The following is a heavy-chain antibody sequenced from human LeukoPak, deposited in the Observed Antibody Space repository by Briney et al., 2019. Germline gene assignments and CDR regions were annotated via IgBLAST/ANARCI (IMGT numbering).Heavy chain of an antibody. CDR3: SSKDKWVY. CDR2: ISSSGSTI. V-gene: IGHV3-48*03. D-gene: IGHD2-8*01. J-gene: IGHJ4*02. CDR1: GFTFSSYE. Sequence: SGGSLRLSCAASGFTFSSYEMNWVRQAPGKGLEWVSYISSSGSTIYYADSVKGRFTISRDNAKNSLYLQMNSLRAEDTAVYYCSSKDKWVYWGQGTLVTVSS.